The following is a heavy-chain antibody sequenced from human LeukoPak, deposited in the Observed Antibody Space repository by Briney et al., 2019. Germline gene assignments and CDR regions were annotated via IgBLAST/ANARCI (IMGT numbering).Heavy chain of an antibody. CDR1: GGSISTYY. CDR3: ARHAGSYTFDY. Sequence: SETLSLTFSVSGGSISTYYSSWLRQPPGKGLEWIGYFSYSGGTSSNPSLKSRVAISGDTSTNHFSLRLSSVTVADTAVYYCARHAGSYTFDYWGQGSLVTVSS. J-gene: IGHJ4*02. V-gene: IGHV4-59*08. CDR2: FSYSGGT. D-gene: IGHD1-26*01.